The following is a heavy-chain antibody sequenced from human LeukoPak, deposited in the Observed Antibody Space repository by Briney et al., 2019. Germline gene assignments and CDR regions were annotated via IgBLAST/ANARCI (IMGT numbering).Heavy chain of an antibody. CDR1: GLTFSDYY. CDR3: AVQITMIVVVPYFDY. CDR2: ISGTGTTI. D-gene: IGHD3-22*01. Sequence: GGSLRLSCAASGLTFSDYYMTWIRQAPGRGLEWVSSISGTGTTIYSADSVRGRFTVSRDNARNSLFLHMNSLRAEDTAVYYCAVQITMIVVVPYFDYWGQGTLVTVSS. V-gene: IGHV3-11*04. J-gene: IGHJ4*02.